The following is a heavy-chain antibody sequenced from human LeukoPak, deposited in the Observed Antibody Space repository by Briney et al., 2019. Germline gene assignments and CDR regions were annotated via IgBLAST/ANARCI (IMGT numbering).Heavy chain of an antibody. V-gene: IGHV4-59*01. D-gene: IGHD5-12*01. CDR2: IYYSGST. CDR3: ARANRYDLFFDY. J-gene: IGHJ4*02. CDR1: GGSISSYY. Sequence: SETLSLTCTVSGGSISSYYWSWIRQPPGKGLEWIGYIYYSGSTNYNPSLKSRVTISVDTSKNQFSLKLSSVTAADTAVYYCARANRYDLFFDYWGQGTLVTVSS.